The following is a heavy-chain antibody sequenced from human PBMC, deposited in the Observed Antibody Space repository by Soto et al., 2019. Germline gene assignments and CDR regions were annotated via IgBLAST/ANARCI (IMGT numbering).Heavy chain of an antibody. D-gene: IGHD4-17*01. Sequence: QGQLVQSGAEVKKPGASVKVSCKASGYTFTGYYIHWVRHAPGQGLEWMGWINPKSGVTNYAQKFQGRVTMITDTSISTAYMELSRLRSDDTAVYYCARDMAYGDFLPALFWGQGTLVTVSS. J-gene: IGHJ4*02. CDR1: GYTFTGYY. CDR2: INPKSGVT. V-gene: IGHV1-2*02. CDR3: ARDMAYGDFLPALF.